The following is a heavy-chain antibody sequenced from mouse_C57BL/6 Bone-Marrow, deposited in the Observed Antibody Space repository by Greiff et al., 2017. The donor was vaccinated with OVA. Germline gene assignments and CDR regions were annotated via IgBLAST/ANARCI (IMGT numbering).Heavy chain of an antibody. J-gene: IGHJ4*01. Sequence: EVKLVESGGGLVKPGGSLKLSCAASGFTFSDYGMHWVRQAPEKGLEWVAYISSGSSTIYYADTVKGLFTISRDTAKNTLFLQMTSLRSEDTAMYYCARRVSPYYYAMDYWGQGTSVTVSS. V-gene: IGHV5-17*01. CDR2: ISSGSSTI. CDR3: ARRVSPYYYAMDY. D-gene: IGHD6-2*01. CDR1: GFTFSDYG.